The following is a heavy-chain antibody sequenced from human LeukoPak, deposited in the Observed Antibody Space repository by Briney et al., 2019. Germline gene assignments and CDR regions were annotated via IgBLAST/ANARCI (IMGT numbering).Heavy chain of an antibody. V-gene: IGHV3-30*03. CDR2: ISYDGSNK. CDR1: GFTFSSYG. D-gene: IGHD2-21*02. J-gene: IGHJ4*02. Sequence: GGSLRLSCAASGFTFSSYGMHWVRQAPGKGLEWVAVISYDGSNKYYADSVKGRFTISRDNSKNTLYLQMNSLRAEDTAVYYCARAGLYCGGDCRPLADYWGQGTLVTVSS. CDR3: ARAGLYCGGDCRPLADY.